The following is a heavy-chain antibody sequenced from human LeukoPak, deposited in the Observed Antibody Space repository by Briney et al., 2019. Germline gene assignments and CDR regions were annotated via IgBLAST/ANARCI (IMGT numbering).Heavy chain of an antibody. J-gene: IGHJ4*02. CDR2: IYYSGST. CDR1: GGSITSANYY. D-gene: IGHD3-22*01. CDR3: ARGREDYYDSSGYYSRTPTASGADDY. Sequence: PSETLSLTCTVSGGSITSANYYWSWIRQHPGKGLEWIGYIYYSGSTYYNPSLKSRVTISVDTSKNQFSLKLSSVTAADTAVYYCARGREDYYDSSGYYSRTPTASGADDYWGQGTLVTVSS. V-gene: IGHV4-31*03.